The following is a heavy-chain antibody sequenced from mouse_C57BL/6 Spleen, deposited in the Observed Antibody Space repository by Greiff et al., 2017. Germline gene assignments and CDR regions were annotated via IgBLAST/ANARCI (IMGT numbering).Heavy chain of an antibody. CDR2: INYDGSST. V-gene: IGHV5-16*01. Sequence: EVKLVESEGGLVQPGSSMKLSCTASGFTFSDYYMAWVRQVPEKGLEWVANINYDGSSTYYLDSLKSRFIISRDNAKNILYLQMSSLKSEDTATYYCAKFITTVYAMDYCGQGTSVTVSS. J-gene: IGHJ4*01. CDR1: GFTFSDYY. D-gene: IGHD1-1*01. CDR3: AKFITTVYAMDY.